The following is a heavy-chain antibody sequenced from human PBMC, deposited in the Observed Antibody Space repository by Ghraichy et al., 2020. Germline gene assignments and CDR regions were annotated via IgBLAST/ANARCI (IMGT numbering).Heavy chain of an antibody. V-gene: IGHV4-34*01. D-gene: IGHD5-12*01. CDR3: ARASIRDGMDV. CDR2: ITHSGGT. Sequence: SETLSLTCGVYGGSFSGYYWTWIRQPPGKGLEWIGQITHSGGTNYNPSLKSHVTISVDTSKKQFSLKLRSVTAADTAVYFCARASIRDGMDVWGQGNTVTVSS. J-gene: IGHJ6*02. CDR1: GGSFSGYY.